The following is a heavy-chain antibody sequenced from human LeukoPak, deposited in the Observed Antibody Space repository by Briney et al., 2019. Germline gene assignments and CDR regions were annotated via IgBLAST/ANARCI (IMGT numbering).Heavy chain of an antibody. V-gene: IGHV4-34*01. J-gene: IGHJ4*02. D-gene: IGHD1-14*01. CDR3: AREPHRVLVPGPPDF. CDR1: GGLFSGYY. Sequence: SETLSLTCSVSGGLFSGYYWSWIRQSPGKGLEWIGEINHTGDTNYNPSLRSRVTTSIDSSKRQFSLRLNSVTAADTAVYYCAREPHRVLVPGPPDFWGQGILVTVSS. CDR2: INHTGDT.